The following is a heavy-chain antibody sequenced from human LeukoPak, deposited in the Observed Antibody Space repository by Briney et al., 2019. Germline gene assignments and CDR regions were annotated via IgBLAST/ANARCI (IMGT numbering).Heavy chain of an antibody. V-gene: IGHV4-59*01. D-gene: IGHD2-21*02. CDR2: IYYSGST. CDR1: GGSISSYY. Sequence: KPSETLSLTCTVSGGSISSYYWSWIRQPPGKGLEWIGCIYYSGSTNYNPSLKSRVTISVDTSKNQFSLKLSSVTAADTAVYYCARVAYCGGDCYYYYFDYWGQGTLVTVSS. CDR3: ARVAYCGGDCYYYYFDY. J-gene: IGHJ4*02.